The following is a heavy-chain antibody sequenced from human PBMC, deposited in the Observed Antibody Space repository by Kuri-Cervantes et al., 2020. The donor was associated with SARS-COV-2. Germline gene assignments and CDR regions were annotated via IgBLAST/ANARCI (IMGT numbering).Heavy chain of an antibody. CDR2: ISWRSGSI. J-gene: IGHJ4*02. CDR1: GFAFDDYA. Sequence: LSLTCAASGFAFDDYAMHWVRQAPGKGLEWVSGISWRSGSIGYADSVKGRFTISRDNAKNSLYLQMNSLRAEDTAVYYCARDRYSSGWTDYWGQGTLVTVSS. CDR3: ARDRYSSGWTDY. D-gene: IGHD6-19*01. V-gene: IGHV3-9*01.